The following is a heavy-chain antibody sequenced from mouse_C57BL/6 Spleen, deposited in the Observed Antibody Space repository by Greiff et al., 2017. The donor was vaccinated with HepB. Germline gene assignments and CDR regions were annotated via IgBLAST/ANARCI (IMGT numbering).Heavy chain of an antibody. Sequence: VQLVESGAELARPGASVKLSCKASGYTFTSYGISWVKQRTGQGLEWIGEIYPRSGNTYYNEKFKGKATLTADKSSSTAYMELRSLTSEDSAVYFCARITTVVATDAMDYWGQGTSVTVSS. V-gene: IGHV1-81*01. CDR2: IYPRSGNT. D-gene: IGHD1-1*01. CDR1: GYTFTSYG. CDR3: ARITTVVATDAMDY. J-gene: IGHJ4*01.